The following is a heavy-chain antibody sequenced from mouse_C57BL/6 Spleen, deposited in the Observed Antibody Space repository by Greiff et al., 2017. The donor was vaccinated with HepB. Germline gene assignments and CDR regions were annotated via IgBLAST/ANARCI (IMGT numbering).Heavy chain of an antibody. V-gene: IGHV5-16*01. CDR1: GFTFSDYY. D-gene: IGHD1-1*01. CDR3: ARFLWYYGSDYAMDY. Sequence: EVKLVESEGGLVQPGSSMKLSCTASGFTFSDYYMAWVRQVPEKGLEWVANINYDGSSTYYLDSLKSRFIISRDNAKNILYLQMSSLKSEDTATYYCARFLWYYGSDYAMDYWGQGTSVTVSS. J-gene: IGHJ4*01. CDR2: INYDGSST.